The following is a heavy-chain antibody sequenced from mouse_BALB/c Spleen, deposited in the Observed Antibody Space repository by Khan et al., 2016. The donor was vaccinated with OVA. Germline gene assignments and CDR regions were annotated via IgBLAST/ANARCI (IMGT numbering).Heavy chain of an antibody. CDR1: GYTFTTYW. Sequence: QVQLLQSGAELAKPGASVEMSCKASGYTFTTYWMHWVKQRPGQGLEWIGYIDPSTGYTEYNQKFKDKATLTTDKSSSTAYMQLSSLTSEDSAVYYCTRRGLDGIFTDWGQGTLVTVSA. J-gene: IGHJ3*01. V-gene: IGHV1-7*01. CDR2: IDPSTGYT. CDR3: TRRGLDGIFTD. D-gene: IGHD2-1*01.